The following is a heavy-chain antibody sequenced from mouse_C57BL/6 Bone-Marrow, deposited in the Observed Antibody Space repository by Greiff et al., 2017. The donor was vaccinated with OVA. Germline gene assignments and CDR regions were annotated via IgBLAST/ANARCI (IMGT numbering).Heavy chain of an antibody. J-gene: IGHJ3*01. CDR2: IYPRSGNT. CDR1: GYTFTSYG. V-gene: IGHV1-81*01. D-gene: IGHD1-2*01. CDR3: AYYGRFAY. Sequence: VHLVESGAELARPGASVKLSCKASGYTFTSYGISWVKQRTGQGLEWIGEIYPRSGNTYYNEKFKGKATLTADKSSSTAYMELRSLTSEDSAVYFCAYYGRFAYWGQGTLVTVSA.